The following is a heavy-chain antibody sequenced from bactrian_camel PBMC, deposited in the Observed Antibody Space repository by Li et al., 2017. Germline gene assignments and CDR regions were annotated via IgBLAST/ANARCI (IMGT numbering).Heavy chain of an antibody. Sequence: QVQLVESGGGSVQSGGSLTLSCVASGYTDRPNCMGWFRQVPGNQREGVAAIYFLSGTTTYGDFAKGRFTTSRDNAQNRVYLQMNSLKPEDMGVYYCVSELIGVGWPAFPYWGQGTQVTVS. V-gene: IGHV3S53*01. CDR3: VSELIGVGWPAFPY. CDR2: IYFLSGTT. J-gene: IGHJ4*01. D-gene: IGHD3*01. CDR1: GYTDRPNC.